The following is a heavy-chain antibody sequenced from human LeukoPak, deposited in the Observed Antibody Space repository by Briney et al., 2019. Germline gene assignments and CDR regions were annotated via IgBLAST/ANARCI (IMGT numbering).Heavy chain of an antibody. D-gene: IGHD4-17*01. CDR3: TTGTVTTVDYYYYMDV. J-gene: IGHJ6*03. Sequence: GGSLRLSCAASGFTFSNYWMHWVRQAPGKGLEWVGRIKSKTDGGTTDYAAPVKGRFTISRDDSKNTLYLQMNSLKTEDTAVYYCTTGTVTTVDYYYYMDVWGKGTTVTISS. CDR1: GFTFSNYW. V-gene: IGHV3-15*01. CDR2: IKSKTDGGTT.